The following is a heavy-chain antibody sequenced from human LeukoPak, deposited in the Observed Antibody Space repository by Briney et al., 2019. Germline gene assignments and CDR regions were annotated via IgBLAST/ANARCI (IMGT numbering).Heavy chain of an antibody. V-gene: IGHV3-30*18. Sequence: GGSLRLSCAASGFTFSSYGMHWVRQAPGKGLEWVAVISYDGSNKYYADSVKGRFTISRDNSKNTLYLQMNSLRAEDTAVYYCAKDDGDYVSYYHGMDVWGQGTTVTVSS. CDR3: AKDDGDYVSYYHGMDV. CDR2: ISYDGSNK. CDR1: GFTFSSYG. D-gene: IGHD4-17*01. J-gene: IGHJ6*02.